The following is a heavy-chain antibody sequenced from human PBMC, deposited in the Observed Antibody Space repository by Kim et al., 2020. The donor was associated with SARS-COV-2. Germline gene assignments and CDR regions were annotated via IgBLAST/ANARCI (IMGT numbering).Heavy chain of an antibody. J-gene: IGHJ5*02. CDR1: GGSISSYY. CDR3: ARHGPYYDFWSGYYGPNWFDP. CDR2: IYYSGST. V-gene: IGHV4-59*13. Sequence: SETLSLTCTVSGGSISSYYWSWIRQPPGKGPEWIGYIYYSGSTNYNPSLKSRVTISVDTSKNQFSLKLSSVTAADTAVYYCARHGPYYDFWSGYYGPNWFDPWGQGTLVTVSS. D-gene: IGHD3-3*01.